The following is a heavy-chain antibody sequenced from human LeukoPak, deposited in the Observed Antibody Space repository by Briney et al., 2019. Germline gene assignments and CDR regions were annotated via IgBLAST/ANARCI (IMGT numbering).Heavy chain of an antibody. Sequence: ASVKVSCKASGYTFTNYGISWVRQAPGQGLEWMGWISAYNGHTNYAQKFQDRVTMSTDISTSTAYMDLRSLRSDDTAVYYCARDRSSSDYWGQGTLVTVSS. D-gene: IGHD6-19*01. V-gene: IGHV1-18*01. CDR3: ARDRSSSDY. CDR1: GYTFTNYG. J-gene: IGHJ4*02. CDR2: ISAYNGHT.